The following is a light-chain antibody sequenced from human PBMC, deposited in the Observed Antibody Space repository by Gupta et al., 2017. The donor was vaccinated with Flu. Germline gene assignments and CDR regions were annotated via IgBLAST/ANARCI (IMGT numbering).Light chain of an antibody. CDR3: IAFTNSNTWV. Sequence: TSSGGAIWNRVSWCQQHPGKAPKLILFEVTNRPSGISNRFSGSKSGNTASLTISGLQPEDEADYYCIAFTNSNTWVFGGGTKVIVL. CDR2: EVT. CDR1: SSGGAIWNR. J-gene: IGLJ3*02. V-gene: IGLV2-14*01.